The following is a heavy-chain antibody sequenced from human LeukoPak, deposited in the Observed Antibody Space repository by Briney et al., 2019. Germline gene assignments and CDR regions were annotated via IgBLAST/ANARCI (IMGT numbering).Heavy chain of an antibody. CDR1: GESFSGFY. J-gene: IGHJ4*02. CDR3: ARGSPRFDY. Sequence: SETLSLTCAVYGESFSGFYWSWVRQTSGKGLEWIGEINHNGGTNYNPSLKSRVTMSVDTSKNQFSLKLKSLTAADTAVYFCARGSPRFDYWGQGTLVTVSS. CDR2: INHNGGT. V-gene: IGHV4-34*01.